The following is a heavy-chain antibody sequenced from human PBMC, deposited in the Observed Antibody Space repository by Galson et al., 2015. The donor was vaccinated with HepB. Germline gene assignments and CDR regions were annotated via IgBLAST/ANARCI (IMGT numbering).Heavy chain of an antibody. CDR2: ISYDGSNK. CDR1: GFTFSSYG. CDR3: AKDPTKGIVGAKYYFDD. J-gene: IGHJ4*02. V-gene: IGHV3-30*18. D-gene: IGHD1-26*01. Sequence: SLRLSCAASGFTFSSYGMHWVRQAPGKGLEWVAVISYDGSNKYYADSVKGRFTISRDNSKNTLYLRMNSLRAEDTAVYYCAKDPTKGIVGAKYYFDDWGQGTLVTVSS.